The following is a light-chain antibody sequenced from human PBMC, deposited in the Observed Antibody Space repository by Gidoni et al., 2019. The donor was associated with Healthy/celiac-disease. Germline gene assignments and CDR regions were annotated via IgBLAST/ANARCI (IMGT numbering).Light chain of an antibody. V-gene: IGKV1-39*01. CDR3: QQSYSTPPYT. J-gene: IGKJ2*01. CDR1: QSISSY. Sequence: DIQMTQSPSSLSATVGDRVTITCRASQSISSYLNWYQQKQGKATKLLIYAASSLQSGVPSRFSGSGSGTDFTLTISSLQPEDFATYYCQQSYSTPPYTFGQGTKLEIK. CDR2: AAS.